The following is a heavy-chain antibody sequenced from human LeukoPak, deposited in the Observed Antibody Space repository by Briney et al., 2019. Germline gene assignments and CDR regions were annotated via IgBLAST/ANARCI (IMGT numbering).Heavy chain of an antibody. Sequence: GGSLRLSCAASGFTFSDAWMSWVRQAPGKGLEWVGRIKSKTDGGTTDYAAPVKGRFTISRDDSKNTLYLQMNSLTTEDTAVYYCTTRGGSFSIFDYWGQGTLVTVSS. CDR3: TTRGGSFSIFDY. CDR1: GFTFSDAW. CDR2: IKSKTDGGTT. V-gene: IGHV3-15*01. J-gene: IGHJ4*02. D-gene: IGHD1-26*01.